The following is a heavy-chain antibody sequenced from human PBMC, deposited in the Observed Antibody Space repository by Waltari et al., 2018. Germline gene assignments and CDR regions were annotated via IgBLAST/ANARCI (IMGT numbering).Heavy chain of an antibody. CDR2: IIPIVGTA. D-gene: IGHD6-13*01. Sequence: QVQLVQSGAEVKKPGSSVKVSCKASGGTFSSYAISWVRQAPGQGLVGMGRIIPIVGTATYAQKVQGRVTITADKSTSTAYMGLSSLRSEDTAVYYCARGGVAAAGYFDYWGQGTLVTVSS. CDR3: ARGGVAAAGYFDY. J-gene: IGHJ4*02. V-gene: IGHV1-69*08. CDR1: GGTFSSYA.